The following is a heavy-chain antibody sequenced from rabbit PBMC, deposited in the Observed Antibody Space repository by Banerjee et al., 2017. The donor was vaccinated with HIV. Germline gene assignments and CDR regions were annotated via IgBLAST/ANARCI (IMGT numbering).Heavy chain of an antibody. CDR1: GFSFSNKYV. CDR3: ARGYDSHSVYNL. J-gene: IGHJ4*01. D-gene: IGHD1-1*01. V-gene: IGHV1S43*01. Sequence: QEQLEESGGDLVKPEGSLTLTCTASGFSFSNKYVMCWVRQAPGKGLEWIGCIYTISGSTYYTSWAKGRFTITRSTSLNTVDLKMTSLTAADTATYFCARGYDSHSVYNLWGPGTLVTVS. CDR2: IYTISGST.